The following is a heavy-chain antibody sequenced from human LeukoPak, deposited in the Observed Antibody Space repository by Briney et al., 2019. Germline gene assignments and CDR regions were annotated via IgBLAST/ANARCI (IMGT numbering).Heavy chain of an antibody. Sequence: SETLSLTCTVSGGSISSGGYYWSWIRQPPGKGLEWIGYIYHSGSTYYNPSLKSRVTISVDRSKNQFSLKLSSVTAADTAVYYCAREKGGLYYYDSSGDYWGQGTLVTVSS. CDR1: GGSISSGGYY. J-gene: IGHJ4*02. V-gene: IGHV4-30-2*01. CDR2: IYHSGST. D-gene: IGHD3-22*01. CDR3: AREKGGLYYYDSSGDY.